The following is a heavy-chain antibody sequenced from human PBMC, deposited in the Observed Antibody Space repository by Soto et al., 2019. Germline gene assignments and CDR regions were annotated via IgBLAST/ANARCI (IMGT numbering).Heavy chain of an antibody. V-gene: IGHV1-69*12. CDR2: IIPIFGTA. D-gene: IGHD1-7*01. Sequence: QVQLVQSGAEVKKPGSSVKVSCKASGGTFSSYAISWVRQAPGQGLEWMGGIIPIFGTANYAQKFQGRVTITADESTSIAYMELSSLRSEDTAVYYCAGPPELTRIYYYYGMDVWGQGTTVTVSS. CDR1: GGTFSSYA. CDR3: AGPPELTRIYYYYGMDV. J-gene: IGHJ6*02.